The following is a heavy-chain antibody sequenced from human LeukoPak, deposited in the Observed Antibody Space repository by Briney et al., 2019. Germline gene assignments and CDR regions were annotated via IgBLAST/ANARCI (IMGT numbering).Heavy chain of an antibody. D-gene: IGHD1-26*01. CDR1: ELSVSDNY. J-gene: IGHJ5*02. V-gene: IGHV3-53*01. CDR3: VRTQPRSRLLDR. CDR2: LYSGGNT. Sequence: PGGSLRLSFAASELSVSDNYMSWVRQAPGKGLEWVSILYSGGNTYYTDSVKGRFTISRDTSKNTLYLQMNSLRADDTAVYYCVRTQPRSRLLDRWGQGTLVTVSS.